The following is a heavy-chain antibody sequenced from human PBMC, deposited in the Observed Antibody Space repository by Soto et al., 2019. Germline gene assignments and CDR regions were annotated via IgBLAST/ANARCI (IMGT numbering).Heavy chain of an antibody. CDR3: ARVRACGGDCYLHEAVDI. V-gene: IGHV3-21*01. Sequence: EVQLDESGGRLVKPGGSLRLSCAASGFTFSSYSMNWVRQAPGKGLEWVSSISSSSSYIYYADAVKGRFTISRDNAKNSLYLQMNSLRAEDTAVYYCARVRACGGDCYLHEAVDIWGQGTMVTVSS. CDR1: GFTFSSYS. D-gene: IGHD2-21*02. CDR2: ISSSSSYI. J-gene: IGHJ3*02.